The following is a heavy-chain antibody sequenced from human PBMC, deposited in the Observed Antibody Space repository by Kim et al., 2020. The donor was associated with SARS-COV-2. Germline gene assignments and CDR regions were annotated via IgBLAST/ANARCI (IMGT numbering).Heavy chain of an antibody. D-gene: IGHD6-19*01. V-gene: IGHV3-23*01. CDR2: ISGSGGST. CDR3: AKASSAGAGPSTLPL. Sequence: GGSLRLSCAASGFTFSSYAMSWVRQAPGKGLEWVSAISGSGGSTYYADSVKGRFTISRDNYKNTLYLQMNSLRAEDTAVYYCAKASSAGAGPSTLPLWGQGTLVTVSS. CDR1: GFTFSSYA. J-gene: IGHJ4*02.